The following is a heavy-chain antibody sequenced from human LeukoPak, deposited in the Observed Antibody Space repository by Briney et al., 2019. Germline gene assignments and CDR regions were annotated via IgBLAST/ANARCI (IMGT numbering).Heavy chain of an antibody. J-gene: IGHJ4*02. CDR1: GYSISSGYY. D-gene: IGHD4-17*01. CDR2: IYHSGST. CDR3: AREDGDYSDY. V-gene: IGHV4-38-2*02. Sequence: PSETLSLTCTVSGYSISSGYYWGWIRQPPGKGLEWIGSIYHSGSTYYNPSLKSRVTISVDTSKNQFSLKLSSVTAADTAVYYCAREDGDYSDYWGQGTLVTVSS.